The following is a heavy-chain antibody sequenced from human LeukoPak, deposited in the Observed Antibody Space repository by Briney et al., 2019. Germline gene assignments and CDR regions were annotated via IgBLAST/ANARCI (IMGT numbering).Heavy chain of an antibody. CDR3: AKDSCDSSGYYIQGLFDY. D-gene: IGHD3-22*01. CDR2: IIVSGGST. CDR1: GFFFSIYS. J-gene: IGHJ4*02. Sequence: GASLTLAYAPSGFFFSIYSMSCARHAPREGRESVPVIIVSGGSTYYAHCVNGRSTLPRDNPKNTRYTQMNNLSAAHTAVYYCAKDSCDSSGYYIQGLFDYWGQGTLVTVSS. V-gene: IGHV3-23*01.